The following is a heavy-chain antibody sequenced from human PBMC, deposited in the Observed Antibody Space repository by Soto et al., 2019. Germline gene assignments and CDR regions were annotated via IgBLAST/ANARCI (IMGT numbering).Heavy chain of an antibody. CDR1: GYTFFTYD. Sequence: QVHLVQSGVEVKTPGASVKVSCQASGYTFFTYDISWVRQDPGQGLEWMGWISTYSGDTKYAQKFQGRVTMTTDTSMTTAYLELRSLRSDDTAVYYCARHHGPTTSENWFDPWGQGTLVTVSS. CDR3: ARHHGPTTSENWFDP. D-gene: IGHD5-12*01. V-gene: IGHV1-18*01. CDR2: ISTYSGDT. J-gene: IGHJ5*02.